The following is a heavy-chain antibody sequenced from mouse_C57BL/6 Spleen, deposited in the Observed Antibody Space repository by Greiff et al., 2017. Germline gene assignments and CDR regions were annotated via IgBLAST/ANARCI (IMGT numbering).Heavy chain of an antibody. CDR2: IHPNSGST. V-gene: IGHV1-64*01. Sequence: QVQLQQPGAELVNPGASVKLSCKASGYTFTSYWMHWVKQRPGQGLEWIGMIHPNSGSTNYNEKFKSKATLTVDKSSSTAYMQLSSLTSEDSAVYYCARGLTGPLFAYWGQGTLVTVSA. CDR1: GYTFTSYW. J-gene: IGHJ3*01. D-gene: IGHD4-1*01. CDR3: ARGLTGPLFAY.